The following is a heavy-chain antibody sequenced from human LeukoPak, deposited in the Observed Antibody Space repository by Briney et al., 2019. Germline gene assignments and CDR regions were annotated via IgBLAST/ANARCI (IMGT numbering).Heavy chain of an antibody. D-gene: IGHD3-22*01. CDR3: ARDLRSYYDSSGYPGAD. Sequence: EPSETLSLTCAVYGGSFSGYYWSWIRQPPGKGLEWIGEINHSGSTNYNPSLKSRVTISVDTSKNQFSLKLSFVTAADTAVYYCARDLRSYYDSSGYPGADWGQGTLVTVSS. CDR1: GGSFSGYY. CDR2: INHSGST. J-gene: IGHJ4*02. V-gene: IGHV4-34*01.